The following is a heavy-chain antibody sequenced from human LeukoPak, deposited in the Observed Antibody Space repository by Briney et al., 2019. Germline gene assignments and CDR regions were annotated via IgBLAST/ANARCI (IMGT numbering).Heavy chain of an antibody. J-gene: IGHJ4*02. CDR3: ARGGNSGIWAYYVDY. CDR1: GGSISSYY. CDR2: IFHSGDT. D-gene: IGHD3-10*01. Sequence: SETLSLTCTVSGGSISSYYWSWIRQPAGKGLEWIGYIFHSGDTNYNPSLKSRVTISADTSKNQFSLRLSSVTAADTAVYYCARGGNSGIWAYYVDYWGQGTLVTVSS. V-gene: IGHV4-59*01.